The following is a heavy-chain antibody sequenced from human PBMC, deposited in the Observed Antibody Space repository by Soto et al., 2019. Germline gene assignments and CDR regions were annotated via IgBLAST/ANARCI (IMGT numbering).Heavy chain of an antibody. CDR1: GGSISSDYYH. Sequence: QVQLQQSGPGLVKPSQTLSLTCTVSGGSISSDYYHWTGIRQSPGKGLEWIGYIHHRGSSLYNPSLQSRVTISVDTSKIQFSLPLSSVTAADTAVYFCAREDDGGDSLDVWGQGTTVTVSS. J-gene: IGHJ6*02. CDR3: AREDDGGDSLDV. CDR2: IHHRGSS. V-gene: IGHV4-30-4*08. D-gene: IGHD2-21*02.